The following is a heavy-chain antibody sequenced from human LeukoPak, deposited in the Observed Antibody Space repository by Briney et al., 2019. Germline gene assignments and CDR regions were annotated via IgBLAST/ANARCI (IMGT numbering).Heavy chain of an antibody. CDR1: GFMFDDYA. J-gene: IGHJ4*02. CDR3: TGNRGGQLPFDY. V-gene: IGHV3-49*04. D-gene: IGHD1-1*01. CDR2: IRSKGYGGTT. Sequence: RPGGSLRLSCTGSGFMFDDYALTWVRQAPGKGLEWISFIRSKGYGGTTDYAASVKGRFTIPRDDSKGVLYLQMNSLKTDDTAVYFCTGNRGGQLPFDYWGRGTQVTVSS.